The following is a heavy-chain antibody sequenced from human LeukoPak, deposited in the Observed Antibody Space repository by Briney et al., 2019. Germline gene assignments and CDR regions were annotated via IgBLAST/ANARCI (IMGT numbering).Heavy chain of an antibody. Sequence: SETLSLTCTVSGGYISSYSWSWIRQPPGKGLEWIGYIYYSGSTNYNPSLKSRVTISVDTSKNQFSLKLRSVTAADTAVYYCARGLRGEVATLIYYYYMDVWGKGTTVTVSS. V-gene: IGHV4-59*01. D-gene: IGHD5-12*01. CDR1: GGYISSYS. J-gene: IGHJ6*03. CDR3: ARGLRGEVATLIYYYYMDV. CDR2: IYYSGST.